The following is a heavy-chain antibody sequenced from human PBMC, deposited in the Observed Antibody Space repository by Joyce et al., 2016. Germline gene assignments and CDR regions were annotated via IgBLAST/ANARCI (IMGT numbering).Heavy chain of an antibody. CDR1: GGSISSGGYY. Sequence: QVRLQESGPGPVKPSQTLSLTCTVSGGSISSGGYYWRWIRRQPGKGLAWIGYINDSGSTYYNPSLQGRITMSVDTSKNKFSLKLSSVTAADTAVYYCARDSGNAFDIWGQGTMVTVSS. CDR2: INDSGST. CDR3: ARDSGNAFDI. V-gene: IGHV4-31*03. J-gene: IGHJ3*02. D-gene: IGHD1-26*01.